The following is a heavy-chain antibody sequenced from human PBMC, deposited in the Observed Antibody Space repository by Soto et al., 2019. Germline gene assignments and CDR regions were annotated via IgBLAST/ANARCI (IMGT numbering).Heavy chain of an antibody. J-gene: IGHJ4*02. CDR3: ARGGTYYDFWSGRDY. Sequence: PVGSLRLSCAASGFTFSSYAMHWVRQAPGKGLEWVAVISYDGSNKYYADSVKGRLTISRDNSKNTLYLQMNSLRAEDTAVYYCARGGTYYDFWSGRDYWGQGTLVTVSS. CDR2: ISYDGSNK. V-gene: IGHV3-30-3*01. CDR1: GFTFSSYA. D-gene: IGHD3-3*01.